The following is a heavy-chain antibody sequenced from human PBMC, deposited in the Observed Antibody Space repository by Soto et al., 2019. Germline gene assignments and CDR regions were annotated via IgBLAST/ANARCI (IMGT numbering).Heavy chain of an antibody. J-gene: IGHJ4*02. D-gene: IGHD3-10*01. CDR1: GFTFSSYA. CDR3: AKDEERYYGSGGFDY. Sequence: EVQLLESGGGLVQPGGSLRLSCAASGFTFSSYAMNWVRQAPGKGLEWVSSISGSGGSTYYADSVKGRFTISRDNSXXTAYLQMNSLRAEDTAAYYCAKDEERYYGSGGFDYWGQGTLVSVSS. V-gene: IGHV3-23*01. CDR2: ISGSGGST.